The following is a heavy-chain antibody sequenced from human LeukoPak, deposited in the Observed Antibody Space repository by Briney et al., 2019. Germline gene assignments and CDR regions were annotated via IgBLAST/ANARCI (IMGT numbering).Heavy chain of an antibody. J-gene: IGHJ6*04. CDR2: ISYDGSNK. CDR1: GFTFSSYA. CDR3: ARAKLYYYGSGPMDV. D-gene: IGHD3-10*01. V-gene: IGHV3-30*04. Sequence: GGSLRLSCAASGFTFSSYAMHWVRQAPGKGLEWVAVISYDGSNKYYADSVKGRFTISRDNSKNTLYLQMNSLGAEDTAVYYCARAKLYYYGSGPMDVWGKGTTVTVSS.